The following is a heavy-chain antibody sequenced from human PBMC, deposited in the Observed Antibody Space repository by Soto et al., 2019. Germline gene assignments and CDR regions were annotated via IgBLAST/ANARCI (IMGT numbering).Heavy chain of an antibody. J-gene: IGHJ4*02. Sequence: ASVKVSCKASGYTFTRYDINWVRQATGQGLEWMGWMVPKSGNAGYAQKFQGRVTMTRNTSISTAYMELSSLRPEDTAVYYCGRSLVTTSFDYWGQGTLVTVSS. CDR2: MVPKSGNA. V-gene: IGHV1-8*01. CDR3: GRSLVTTSFDY. D-gene: IGHD4-17*01. CDR1: GYTFTRYD.